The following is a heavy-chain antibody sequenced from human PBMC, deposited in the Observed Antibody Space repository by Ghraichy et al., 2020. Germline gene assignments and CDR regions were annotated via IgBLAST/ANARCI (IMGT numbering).Heavy chain of an antibody. D-gene: IGHD3-10*01. CDR2: IYSGGST. J-gene: IGHJ3*02. CDR1: GFTVSSNY. V-gene: IGHV3-66*02. Sequence: GGSLRLSCAASGFTVSSNYMSWVRQAPGKGLEWVSVIYSGGSTYYADSVKGRFTISRDNSKNTLYLQMNSLRAEETAVYYCARDRWFGEPQDAFDIWGQGTMVTVSS. CDR3: ARDRWFGEPQDAFDI.